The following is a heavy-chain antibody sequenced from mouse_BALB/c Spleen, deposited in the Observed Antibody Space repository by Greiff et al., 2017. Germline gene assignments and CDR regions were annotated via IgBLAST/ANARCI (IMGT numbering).Heavy chain of an antibody. V-gene: IGHV5-17*02. Sequence: EVKLVESGGGLVQPGGSRKLSCAASGFTFSSFGMHWVRQAPEKGLEWVAYISSGSSTIYYADTVKGRFTISRDNPKNTLFLQMTSLRSEDTAMYYCAREGGNYGAGAMDYWGQGTSVTVSS. CDR1: GFTFSSFG. CDR3: AREGGNYGAGAMDY. CDR2: ISSGSSTI. D-gene: IGHD2-1*01. J-gene: IGHJ4*01.